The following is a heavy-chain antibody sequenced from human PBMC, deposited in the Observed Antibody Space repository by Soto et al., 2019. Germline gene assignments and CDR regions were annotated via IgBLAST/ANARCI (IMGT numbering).Heavy chain of an antibody. V-gene: IGHV4-59*01. J-gene: IGHJ4*02. D-gene: IGHD6-13*01. CDR1: GGSISSYY. CDR3: ARAVEGAAAGTSYFDY. CDR2: IYYSGST. Sequence: ETLSLTCTVSGGSISSYYWSWIRQPPGKGLEWIGYIYYSGSTNYNPSLKSRVTISVDTSKNQFSLKLSSVTAADTAVYYCARAVEGAAAGTSYFDYWGQGTLVTVSS.